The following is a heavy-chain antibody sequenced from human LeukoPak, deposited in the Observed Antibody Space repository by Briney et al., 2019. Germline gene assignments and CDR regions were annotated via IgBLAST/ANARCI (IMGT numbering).Heavy chain of an antibody. D-gene: IGHD2-15*01. CDR1: GGTFSSYA. CDR2: IIPIFGIA. CDR3: ARGQGYCSGGSCYYNAFDI. Sequence: SVKVSCKASGGTFSSYAISWVRQAPGQGLGWMGRIIPIFGIANYAQKFQGRVTITADKSTSTAYMELSSLRSEDTAVYYCARGQGYCSGGSCYYNAFDIWGQGTMVTVSS. J-gene: IGHJ3*02. V-gene: IGHV1-69*04.